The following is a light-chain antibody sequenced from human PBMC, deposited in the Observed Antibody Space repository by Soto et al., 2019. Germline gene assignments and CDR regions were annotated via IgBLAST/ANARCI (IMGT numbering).Light chain of an antibody. V-gene: IGLV2-8*01. Sequence: QSALTQPPSASGSPGQSVAISCTGTSSDVGGYNYVSWYQQHPGKAPKLMIYEVNKRPSGVPDRFSGSKSGNTASLTVSGLQAEDEADCYCSSYAGSSNVFGTGTKVTV. CDR1: SSDVGGYNY. J-gene: IGLJ1*01. CDR2: EVN. CDR3: SSYAGSSNV.